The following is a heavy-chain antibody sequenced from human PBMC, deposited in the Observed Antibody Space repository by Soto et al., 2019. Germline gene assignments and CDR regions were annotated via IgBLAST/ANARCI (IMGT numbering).Heavy chain of an antibody. V-gene: IGHV4-39*01. CDR1: GGSISSSSYD. CDR2: IYYSGST. D-gene: IGHD3-22*01. J-gene: IGHJ6*02. Sequence: SETLSLTCTVSGGSISSSSYDWGWIRQPPGKGLEWIGSIYYSGSTYYNPSLKSRVTISVDTSKNQFSLKLSSVTAADTAVYYSARHIYYYDSSQYYYYGMDVWGQGTTVT. CDR3: ARHIYYYDSSQYYYYGMDV.